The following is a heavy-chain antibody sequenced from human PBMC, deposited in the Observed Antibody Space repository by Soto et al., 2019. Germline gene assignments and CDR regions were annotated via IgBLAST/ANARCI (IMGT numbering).Heavy chain of an antibody. CDR2: IYYSGST. CDR3: GSLLETAMKGPYYYYSYYMDV. CDR1: GGSISSYY. D-gene: IGHD5-18*01. Sequence: PSETLSLTCTVSGGSISSYYWSWIRQPPGKGLEWIGYIYYSGSTNYNPSLKSRVTISVDTSKNQFSLKLSSVTAADTAVYYCGSLLETAMKGPYYYYSYYMDVGGKGTTATVSS. J-gene: IGHJ6*03. V-gene: IGHV4-59*08.